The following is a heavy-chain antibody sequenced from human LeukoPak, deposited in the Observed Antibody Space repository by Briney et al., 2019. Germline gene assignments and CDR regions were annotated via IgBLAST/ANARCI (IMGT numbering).Heavy chain of an antibody. J-gene: IGHJ3*02. CDR2: IYSGGST. CDR1: GFTFSSYG. CDR3: AREAIFGVVISAFDI. V-gene: IGHV3-NL1*01. Sequence: GGSLRLSCAASGFTFSSYGMHWVRQAPGKGLEWVSVIYSGGSTYYADSVKGRFTISGDNSKNTLYLQMNSLRAEDTAVYYCAREAIFGVVISAFDIWGQGTMVTVSS. D-gene: IGHD3-3*01.